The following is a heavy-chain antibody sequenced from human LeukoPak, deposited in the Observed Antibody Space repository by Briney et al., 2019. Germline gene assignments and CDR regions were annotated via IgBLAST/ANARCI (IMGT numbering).Heavy chain of an antibody. J-gene: IGHJ3*02. D-gene: IGHD5-24*01. CDR2: IIPIFGTA. CDR1: GGTFSSXA. V-gene: IGHV1-69*13. Sequence: SVKVSCKASGGTFSSXAIXWVRQAPGQGLXXXXGIIPIFGTAXXXXXXXXXXTXTADXSTXTAXMELSSLRSEDTAVYYCARDRVEMATISAFDIWGQGTMVTVSS. CDR3: ARDRVEMATISAFDI.